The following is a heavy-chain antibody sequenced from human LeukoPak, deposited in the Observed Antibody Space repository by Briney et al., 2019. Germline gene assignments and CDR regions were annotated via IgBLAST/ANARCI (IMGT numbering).Heavy chain of an antibody. Sequence: GGSLRLSCAASGFAFSTYWMHWVRQAPGKGLVWVSRIHSDGRSTSYADSVNGRFTISRDNAKNTLYLQMNSLRAEDTAVYYCARDRPGNTAIDYWGQGTLVTVSS. CDR1: GFAFSTYW. V-gene: IGHV3-74*01. J-gene: IGHJ4*02. D-gene: IGHD5-18*01. CDR2: IHSDGRST. CDR3: ARDRPGNTAIDY.